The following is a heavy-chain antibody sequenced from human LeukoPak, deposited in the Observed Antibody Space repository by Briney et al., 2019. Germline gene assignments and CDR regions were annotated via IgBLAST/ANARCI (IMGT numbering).Heavy chain of an antibody. V-gene: IGHV3-33*01. D-gene: IGHD3-16*02. Sequence: PGGSLRLSCGASGFTLSREGIHWVRQAPGKGLEWVAVIWSDGKTTYFADSVKGRFTMSRDTSKNTVYLQMNSLRDDDTAVYYCARRAGPGTYPHWLDAWGQGTLVTVSS. J-gene: IGHJ5*02. CDR3: ARRAGPGTYPHWLDA. CDR1: GFTLSREG. CDR2: IWSDGKTT.